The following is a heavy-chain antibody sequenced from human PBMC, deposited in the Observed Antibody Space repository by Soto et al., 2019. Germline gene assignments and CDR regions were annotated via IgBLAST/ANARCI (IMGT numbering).Heavy chain of an antibody. D-gene: IGHD5-12*01. CDR1: GFTFSSYS. CDR2: ISSSSSYI. V-gene: IGHV3-21*01. Sequence: PGGSLRLSCAASGFTFSSYSMNWVRQAPGKGLEWVSSISSSSSYIYYADSVKGRFTISRDNAKNSLYLQMNSLRAEDTAVYYCARGGYSGYDFDYWGQGTLVTVSS. CDR3: ARGGYSGYDFDY. J-gene: IGHJ4*02.